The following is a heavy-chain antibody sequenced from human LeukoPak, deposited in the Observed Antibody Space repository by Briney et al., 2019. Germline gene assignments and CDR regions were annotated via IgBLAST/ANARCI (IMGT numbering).Heavy chain of an antibody. J-gene: IGHJ4*02. CDR1: GYSFTSYW. V-gene: IGHV5-10-1*01. CDR3: ARHGTGYSSSWYYY. D-gene: IGHD6-13*01. Sequence: GESLKISCKGSGYSFTSYWISWARQMPGKGLEWMGRIDPSDSYTNYSPSFQGHVTISADKSISTAYLQWSSLKASDTAMYYCARHGTGYSSSWYYYWGQGTLVTVSS. CDR2: IDPSDSYT.